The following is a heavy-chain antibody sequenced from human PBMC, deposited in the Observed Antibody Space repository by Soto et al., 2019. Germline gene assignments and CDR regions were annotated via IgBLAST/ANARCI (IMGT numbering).Heavy chain of an antibody. CDR1: GFTFSSYA. J-gene: IGHJ4*02. V-gene: IGHV3-74*01. Sequence: PGGSLRLSCAASGFTFSSYAMSWVRQAPGKGLVWVSRINPDGSDTDYADSVKGRFTISRDNAKNTVYLQMNSLRADDTAVFYCGRGGSDSPMAPGYWGQGTLVTVSS. CDR3: GRGGSDSPMAPGY. D-gene: IGHD5-18*01. CDR2: INPDGSDT.